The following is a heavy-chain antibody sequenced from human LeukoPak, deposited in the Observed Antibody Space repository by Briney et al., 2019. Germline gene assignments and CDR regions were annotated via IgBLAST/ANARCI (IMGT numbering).Heavy chain of an antibody. V-gene: IGHV4-38-2*02. CDR3: ARARNDFWSGHFPNYYMDV. D-gene: IGHD3-3*01. J-gene: IGHJ6*03. CDR2: IYHSGST. Sequence: SETLSLTCTVSGYSISSGYYWGWIRQPPGKGLEWIGSIYHSGSTYYNPSLKSRVTISVDTSKNQLSLKLSSVTAADTAVYYCARARNDFWSGHFPNYYMDVWGKGTTVTVSS. CDR1: GYSISSGYY.